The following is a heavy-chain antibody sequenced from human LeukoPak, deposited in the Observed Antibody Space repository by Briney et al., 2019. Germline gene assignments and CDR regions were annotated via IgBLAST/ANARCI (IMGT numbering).Heavy chain of an antibody. CDR3: ARAFSSGWFDY. J-gene: IGHJ4*02. CDR1: GGSISTFY. V-gene: IGHV4-4*07. CDR2: IFTSGST. D-gene: IGHD6-19*01. Sequence: SETLSLTCTVSGGSISTFYWNWIRQPAGKGLEWIGRIFTSGSTNYNPSLKSRVIISVDTSKNQFSLRLNSVTAADTAVYYCARAFSSGWFDYWGQGTLVTVSS.